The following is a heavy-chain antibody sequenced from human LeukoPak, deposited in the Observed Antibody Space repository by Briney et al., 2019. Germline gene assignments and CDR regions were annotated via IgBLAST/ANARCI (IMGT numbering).Heavy chain of an antibody. CDR2: INPNSGGT. J-gene: IGHJ4*02. Sequence: ASVKVSCRASGYTFTGYYMHWVRQAPGQGLEWMGWINPNSGGTNYAQKFQGRVTMTRDTSISTAYMELSRLRSDDTAVYYCARGSGSYTPFDYWGQGTLVTVSS. V-gene: IGHV1-2*02. CDR1: GYTFTGYY. CDR3: ARGSGSYTPFDY. D-gene: IGHD1-26*01.